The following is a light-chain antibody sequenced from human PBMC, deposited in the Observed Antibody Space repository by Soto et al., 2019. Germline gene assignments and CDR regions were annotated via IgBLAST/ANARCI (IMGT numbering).Light chain of an antibody. V-gene: IGKV1-5*01. CDR2: DAS. CDR3: LLDYAYFWA. J-gene: IGKJ1*01. Sequence: DIQMTQSPSTLSASVGDRVTITCRVSQSISSWLAWYQQKPGKAPKLLIYDASSLESGVPSRFCGSGSGTEFTLTISSLQPDDFATYYCLLDYAYFWAFGQGTKVDI. CDR1: QSISSW.